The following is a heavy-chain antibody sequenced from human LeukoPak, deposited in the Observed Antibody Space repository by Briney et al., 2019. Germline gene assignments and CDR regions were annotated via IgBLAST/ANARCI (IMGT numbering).Heavy chain of an antibody. CDR1: GXTFNNYA. D-gene: IGHD2-8*02. Sequence: GGSLRLSCAASGXTFNNYAMSWVRQAPGKGLEWVSAISGGGYSTYYADSVKGRFSISRDNSKNTVYLQMDSLRAEDTAVYYCAKQGTGHWGQGTLVTVSS. CDR2: ISGGGYST. CDR3: AKQGTGH. J-gene: IGHJ4*02. V-gene: IGHV3-23*01.